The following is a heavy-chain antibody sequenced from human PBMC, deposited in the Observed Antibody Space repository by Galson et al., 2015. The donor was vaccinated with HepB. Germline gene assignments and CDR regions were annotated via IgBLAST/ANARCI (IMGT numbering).Heavy chain of an antibody. D-gene: IGHD6-19*01. CDR2: ISYDGSNK. Sequence: LRLSCAASGFTFSSYAMHWVRPAPGKGLEWVAVISYDGSNKYYADSVKGRFTISRDNSKNTLYLQMNSLRAEDTAVYYCARALSGIAVAGSDYWGQGTLVTVSS. CDR3: ARALSGIAVAGSDY. CDR1: GFTFSSYA. V-gene: IGHV3-30*04. J-gene: IGHJ4*02.